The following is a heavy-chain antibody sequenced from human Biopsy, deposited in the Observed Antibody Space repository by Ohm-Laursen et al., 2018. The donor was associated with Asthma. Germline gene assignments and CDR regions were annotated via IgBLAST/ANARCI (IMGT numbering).Heavy chain of an antibody. CDR3: ARDGTDMNEAMPKDY. V-gene: IGHV3-21*01. CDR1: GFTFSSYS. D-gene: IGHD2-2*01. CDR2: ISSSSSYI. Sequence: SLRLSCAASGFTFSSYSMNWVRQAPGKGLEWVSSISSSSSYIYYADSVKGRFTISRDNAKNSLYLQMYSLRAEDTAVYYCARDGTDMNEAMPKDYWGQGTLVTVSS. J-gene: IGHJ4*02.